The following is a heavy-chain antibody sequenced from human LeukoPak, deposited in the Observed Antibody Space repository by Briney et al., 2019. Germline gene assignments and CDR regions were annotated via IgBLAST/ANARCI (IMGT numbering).Heavy chain of an antibody. V-gene: IGHV3-7*05. CDR1: VSTLNTYW. J-gene: IGHJ4*02. D-gene: IGHD2-8*02. Sequence: GGSLRLSCAASVSTLNTYWVTWFRQTAGKGLEWVASLKQDGSDRYYVDSVKGRFTISRDNTENSLYLQMNSLRAEDTAVYYCARETRGLVGSYWGRGTLVTVSP. CDR2: LKQDGSDR. CDR3: ARETRGLVGSY.